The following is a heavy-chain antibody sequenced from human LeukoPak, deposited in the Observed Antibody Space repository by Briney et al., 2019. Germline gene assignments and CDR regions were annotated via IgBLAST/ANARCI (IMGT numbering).Heavy chain of an antibody. V-gene: IGHV3-21*01. CDR3: AKDHGSGSYSDY. CDR2: ISSSSRYI. Sequence: GSLRLSCAASGFTFSSYSMNWVRQAPGKGLDWVSSISSSSRYIYYADSVKGRFTISRDNAKNSLYLQMNSLRAEDTAVYYCAKDHGSGSYSDYWGQGTLVTVSS. D-gene: IGHD3-10*01. J-gene: IGHJ4*02. CDR1: GFTFSSYS.